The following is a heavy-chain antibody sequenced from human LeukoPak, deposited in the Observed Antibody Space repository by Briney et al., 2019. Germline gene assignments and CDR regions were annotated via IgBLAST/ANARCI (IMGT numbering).Heavy chain of an antibody. CDR2: IYYGGST. J-gene: IGHJ4*02. Sequence: TSETLSLTCTVSGVSISSSSYYWGWIRQPPGKGLEWIGSIYYGGSTYYNPSLKSRVTISVDTSKNQFSLKLSSVTAADTAVYYCARWRRYSSSLYYFDYWGQGTLVTVSS. V-gene: IGHV4-39*01. D-gene: IGHD6-13*01. CDR3: ARWRRYSSSLYYFDY. CDR1: GVSISSSSYY.